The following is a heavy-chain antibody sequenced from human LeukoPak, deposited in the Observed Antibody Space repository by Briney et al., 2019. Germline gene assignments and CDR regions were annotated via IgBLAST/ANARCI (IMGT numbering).Heavy chain of an antibody. Sequence: GGSLRLSCAVSGLTYSAQYMSWIRQAPGKGLEWISYISNSGSYTNYADSVRGRFTISRDNAENSLFLQMNSLRAEDTAVYYCARAIGRGPGGRFDYWGQGTLVTVSS. CDR1: GLTYSAQY. J-gene: IGHJ4*02. CDR3: ARAIGRGPGGRFDY. V-gene: IGHV3-11*03. CDR2: ISNSGSYT. D-gene: IGHD3-16*01.